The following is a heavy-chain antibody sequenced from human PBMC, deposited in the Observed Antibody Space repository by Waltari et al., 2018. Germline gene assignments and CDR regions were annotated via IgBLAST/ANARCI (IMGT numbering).Heavy chain of an antibody. V-gene: IGHV3-74*01. CDR2: INMDGSST. Sequence: EVQLVESGGGLVQPGGSLRLSCAASGFTFSSYWMHWVRQAPGKGLVWVSRINMDGSSTSYADSVKGRFTISRDNAKNTLYLQMNSLRAEDTAVYYCAREGLVDTAMVTFFDIWGQGTMVTVSS. CDR3: AREGLVDTAMVTFFDI. D-gene: IGHD5-18*01. J-gene: IGHJ3*02. CDR1: GFTFSSYW.